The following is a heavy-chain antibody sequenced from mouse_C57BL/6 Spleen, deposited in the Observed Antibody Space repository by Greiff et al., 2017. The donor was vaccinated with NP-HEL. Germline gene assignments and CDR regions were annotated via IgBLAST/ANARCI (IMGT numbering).Heavy chain of an antibody. Sequence: EVKLVESGEGLVKPGGSLKLSCAASGFTFSSYAMSWVRQTPEKRLEWVAYISSGGDYIYYADTVKGRFTISRDNARNTLYLQMSSLKSEDTAMYYRTKMTTVDPFDYWGTGTSVTVSS. D-gene: IGHD1-1*01. J-gene: IGHJ4*01. V-gene: IGHV5-9-1*02. CDR1: GFTFSSYA. CDR2: ISSGGDYI. CDR3: TKMTTVDPFDY.